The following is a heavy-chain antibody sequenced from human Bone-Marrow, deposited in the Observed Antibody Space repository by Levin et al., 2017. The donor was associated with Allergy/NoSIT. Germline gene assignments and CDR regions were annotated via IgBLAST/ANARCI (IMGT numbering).Heavy chain of an antibody. V-gene: IGHV4-34*01. CDR1: GGSFSGYY. D-gene: IGHD3-3*01. Sequence: TSSETLSLTCAVYGGSFSGYYWSWIRQPPGKGLEWIGEINHSGSTNYNPSLKSRVTISVDTSKNQFSLKLSSVTAADTAVYYCARTNHYDFWSGYSKFSGTGGWFDPWGQGTLVTVSS. CDR2: INHSGST. CDR3: ARTNHYDFWSGYSKFSGTGGWFDP. J-gene: IGHJ5*02.